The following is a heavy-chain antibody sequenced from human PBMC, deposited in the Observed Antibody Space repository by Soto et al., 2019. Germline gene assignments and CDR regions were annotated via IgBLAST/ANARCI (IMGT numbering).Heavy chain of an antibody. CDR3: AKRVGGSYGSFDH. D-gene: IGHD1-26*01. Sequence: GGSLRLSCAASGFTFSRYAMGWVRQAPGKGLEWVSAISDSGDRTPYADSAKGRFTISRDNSENTLYLQMDSLRAEDTAVYYCAKRVGGSYGSFDHWGQGTLVTVSS. V-gene: IGHV3-23*01. J-gene: IGHJ4*02. CDR2: ISDSGDRT. CDR1: GFTFSRYA.